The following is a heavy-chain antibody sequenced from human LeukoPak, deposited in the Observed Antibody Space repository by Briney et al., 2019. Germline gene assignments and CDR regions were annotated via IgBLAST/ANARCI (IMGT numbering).Heavy chain of an antibody. CDR3: ARDRKVVARRGFDP. CDR1: GFTFSRYW. J-gene: IGHJ5*02. V-gene: IGHV3-74*01. Sequence: GGSLRLSCAASGFTFSRYWMHWVRQAPGKGLVWVSRINSDGSSTSYADSVKGRFTISRDNAKNTLYLQMNSLRAEDTAVYYCARDRKVVARRGFDPWGQGTLVTVSS. D-gene: IGHD3-22*01. CDR2: INSDGSST.